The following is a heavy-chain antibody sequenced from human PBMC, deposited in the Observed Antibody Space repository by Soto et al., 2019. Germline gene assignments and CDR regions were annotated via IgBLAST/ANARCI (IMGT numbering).Heavy chain of an antibody. CDR3: AKLYSSAWKQGRDYFNS. CDR2: ISGSGSST. J-gene: IGHJ4*02. V-gene: IGHV3-23*01. Sequence: GGSLRLSCAVSGFTFSSYGMSWVRQAPGKGLEWVSAISGSGSSTYYADSVQGRFTISRDNSRNTLSLQMGSLRAEDTAVYYCAKLYSSAWKQGRDYFNSWGQGTLVTVSS. CDR1: GFTFSSYG. D-gene: IGHD6-19*01.